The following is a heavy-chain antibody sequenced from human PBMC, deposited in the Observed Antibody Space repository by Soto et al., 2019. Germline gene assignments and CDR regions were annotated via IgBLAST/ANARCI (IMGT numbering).Heavy chain of an antibody. CDR1: GYSFTSYW. J-gene: IGHJ6*02. CDR2: IYPGDSDT. D-gene: IGHD3-16*02. V-gene: IGHV5-51*01. CDR3: ARQFVTGWLPDYYGIDV. Sequence: GESLKISCKGSGYSFTSYWIGWVRQMPGKGLEWMGIIYPGDSDTRYSPSFQGQVTISADKSISTAYLQWSSLKASDTAMYYCARQFVTGWLPDYYGIDVWGQGTKVTVSS.